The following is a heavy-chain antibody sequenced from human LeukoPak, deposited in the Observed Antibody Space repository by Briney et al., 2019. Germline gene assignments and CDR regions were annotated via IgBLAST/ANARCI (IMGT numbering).Heavy chain of an antibody. Sequence: PGGSLRLSCAASGFTFSSYEMHWVRQAPGKGLEWVSYISSSGSTIYYADSVKGRFTISRDNSKNTLYLQMNSLRAEDTAVYYCASLNYYAGGYWGQGTLVTVSS. CDR2: ISSSGSTI. CDR3: ASLNYYAGGY. V-gene: IGHV3-48*03. D-gene: IGHD3-10*02. CDR1: GFTFSSYE. J-gene: IGHJ4*02.